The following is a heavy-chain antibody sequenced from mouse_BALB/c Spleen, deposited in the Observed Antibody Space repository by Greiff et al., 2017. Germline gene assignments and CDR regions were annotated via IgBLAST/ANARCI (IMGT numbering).Heavy chain of an antibody. V-gene: IGHV6-6*02. D-gene: IGHD1-2*01. Sequence: EVKLEESGGGLVQPGGSMKLSCVASGFTFSNYWMNWVRQSPEKGLEWVAEIRLKSNNYATHYAESVKGRFTISRDDSKSSVYLQMNNLRAEDTGIYYCTRGTTALYYAMDYWGQGTSVTVSS. CDR2: IRLKSNNYAT. J-gene: IGHJ4*01. CDR3: TRGTTALYYAMDY. CDR1: GFTFSNYW.